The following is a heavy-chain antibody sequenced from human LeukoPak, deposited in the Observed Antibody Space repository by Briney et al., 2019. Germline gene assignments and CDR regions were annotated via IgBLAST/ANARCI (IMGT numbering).Heavy chain of an antibody. J-gene: IGHJ4*02. V-gene: IGHV3-30*18. CDR3: AKGSESDY. D-gene: IGHD3-10*01. Sequence: GGSLRLSCAASGFTFSSHGMHWVRQAPGKGLEWVALISYDGSNKYYADSVKGRFTISRDNSKNTLSLQMNTLRAEDTAVYYCAKGSESDYWGQGTLVTVSS. CDR1: GFTFSSHG. CDR2: ISYDGSNK.